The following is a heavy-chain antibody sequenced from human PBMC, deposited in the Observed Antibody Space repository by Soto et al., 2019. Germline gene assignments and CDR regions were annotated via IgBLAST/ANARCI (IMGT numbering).Heavy chain of an antibody. CDR2: INMDGSST. J-gene: IGHJ4*02. CDR1: GFTFSNDW. V-gene: IGHV3-74*01. D-gene: IGHD2-8*02. CDR3: ARGPRGVYGNDY. Sequence: EVQLVESGGGLVQPGGSLRLSCAASGFTFSNDWMHWVRQAAGKGLVWVARINMDGSSTNYADSVKGRFTISRDNAKNTLYLQMISLRVDDTAIYSCARGPRGVYGNDYWGQGALVTVSS.